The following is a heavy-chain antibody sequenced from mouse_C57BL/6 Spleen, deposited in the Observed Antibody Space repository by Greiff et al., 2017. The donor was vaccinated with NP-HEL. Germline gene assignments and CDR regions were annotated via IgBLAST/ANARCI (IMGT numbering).Heavy chain of an antibody. CDR1: GYTFTSYW. CDR3: ARGEGNYGYFDY. CDR2: IYPGSGST. V-gene: IGHV1-55*01. Sequence: QVQLQQSGAELVKPGASVKMSCKASGYTFTSYWITWVKQRPGQGLEWIGDIYPGSGSTNYNEKFKSKATLTVDTSSSTAYMQLSSLTSEDSAVYYCARGEGNYGYFDYWGQGTTLTVSS. D-gene: IGHD2-1*01. J-gene: IGHJ2*01.